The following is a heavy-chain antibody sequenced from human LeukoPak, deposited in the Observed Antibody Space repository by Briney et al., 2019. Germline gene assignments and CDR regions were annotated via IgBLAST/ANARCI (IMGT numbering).Heavy chain of an antibody. CDR1: GFTFSSYE. V-gene: IGHV3-30*03. J-gene: IGHJ4*02. D-gene: IGHD3-22*01. CDR3: ARDPRGPTGYDSPGRDSFDY. Sequence: GGSLRLSCAASGFTFSSYEMNWVRQAPGKGLGWVAVVLYDGSMKYYADSVKGRFTISRDNSENTVWLHVSSLGPEDTAVYYCARDPRGPTGYDSPGRDSFDYWGQGTLVTVSS. CDR2: VLYDGSMK.